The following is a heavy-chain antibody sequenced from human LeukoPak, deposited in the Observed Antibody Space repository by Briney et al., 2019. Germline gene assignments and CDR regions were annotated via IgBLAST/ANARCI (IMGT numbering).Heavy chain of an antibody. Sequence: GESLKISCKGSGYSFNSYWIGWVRQMPGKGLEWMGIIYPGDSDTKYSPSFQGQVTISADKSISTAYLQWSSLKASDTAMYYCARSYNWNYRRFDPWGQGTLVTVSS. CDR2: IYPGDSDT. J-gene: IGHJ5*02. V-gene: IGHV5-51*01. CDR3: ARSYNWNYRRFDP. CDR1: GYSFNSYW. D-gene: IGHD1-7*01.